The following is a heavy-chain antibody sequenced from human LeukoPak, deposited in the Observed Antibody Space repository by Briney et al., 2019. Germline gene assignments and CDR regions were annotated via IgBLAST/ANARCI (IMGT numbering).Heavy chain of an antibody. J-gene: IGHJ5*02. Sequence: GGSLRLSCAASGFTFSSYWMSWVRRAPGKGLEWVANIKQDGSEKYYVDSVKGRFTISRDNAKNSLYLQMNSLRAEDTAVYYCARAVRAARPISWFDPWGQGTLVTVSS. V-gene: IGHV3-7*01. CDR1: GFTFSSYW. D-gene: IGHD6-6*01. CDR3: ARAVRAARPISWFDP. CDR2: IKQDGSEK.